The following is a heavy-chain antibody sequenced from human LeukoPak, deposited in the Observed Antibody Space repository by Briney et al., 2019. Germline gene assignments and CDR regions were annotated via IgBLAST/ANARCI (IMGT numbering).Heavy chain of an antibody. D-gene: IGHD4-17*01. V-gene: IGHV3-30*02. CDR3: ANDYGDYSGENAFDI. J-gene: IGHJ3*02. Sequence: GGSLRLSCAASGFTFSSYGMHWVRQAPGKGLEWVAFIRYDGSNKYYADSVKGRFTISRDNSKNTLYPQMNSLRAEDTAVYYCANDYGDYSGENAFDIWGQGQWSPSLQ. CDR1: GFTFSSYG. CDR2: IRYDGSNK.